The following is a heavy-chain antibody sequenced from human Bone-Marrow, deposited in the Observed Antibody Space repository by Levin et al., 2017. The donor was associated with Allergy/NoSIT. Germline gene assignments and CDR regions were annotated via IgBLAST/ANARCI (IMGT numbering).Heavy chain of an antibody. V-gene: IGHV3-9*01. CDR3: AKDMFPERLWRSYYYGLEV. CDR2: ITWNSGNI. CDR1: GFTFDDYA. Sequence: LSLTCAASGFTFDDYAMHWVRQAPGKGLEWVSFITWNSGNIGYADSVKGRFTISRDNAKKSLYLQMNSLRPEDTAFYYCAKDMFPERLWRSYYYGLEVWGQGTTVTVSS. J-gene: IGHJ6*02. D-gene: IGHD4/OR15-4a*01.